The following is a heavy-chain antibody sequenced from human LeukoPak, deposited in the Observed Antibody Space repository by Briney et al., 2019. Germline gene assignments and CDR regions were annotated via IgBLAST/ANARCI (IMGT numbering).Heavy chain of an antibody. J-gene: IGHJ2*01. CDR2: INPISGAT. V-gene: IGHV1-46*01. CDR3: ATEAIVVVTARDYWYFDL. CDR1: GYTFTRYY. Sequence: ASVKVSCKTSGYTFTRYYMQWVRQAPGHGLEWMGIINPISGATDYAQKFQGRVTITADKSTTTAYMELSSLRSEDTAVYYCATEAIVVVTARDYWYFDLWGRGTLVTVSS. D-gene: IGHD2-21*02.